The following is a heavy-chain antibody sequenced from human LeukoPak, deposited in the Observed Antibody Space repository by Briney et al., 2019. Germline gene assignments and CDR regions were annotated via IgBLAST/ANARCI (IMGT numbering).Heavy chain of an antibody. V-gene: IGHV3-23*01. CDR3: ARGYTYGSA. CDR2: ISGNGDNT. J-gene: IGHJ5*02. CDR1: GFTFSSYW. Sequence: GGSLRLSCAASGFTFSSYWMNWVRQAPGKGLEWVSGISGNGDNTYYTDSVKGRFTISRDNSKNTLYLQMNSLRAEDTAVYYCARGYTYGSAWGQGTLVTVSS. D-gene: IGHD5-18*01.